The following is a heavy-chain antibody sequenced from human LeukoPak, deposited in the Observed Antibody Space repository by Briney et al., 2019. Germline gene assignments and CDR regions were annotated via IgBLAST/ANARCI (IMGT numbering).Heavy chain of an antibody. CDR3: ARDLRGSGDYYDSSPRWFDP. J-gene: IGHJ5*02. CDR1: GYTFTGYF. D-gene: IGHD3-22*01. CDR2: INPTSGGT. Sequence: ASVKVSCKASGYTFTGYFMHWVRQAPGQGLEWMGWINPTSGGTNYAQKFQGGVTMTRDTSISTAYMELSRLRSDDTAVYYCARDLRGSGDYYDSSPRWFDPWGQGTLVTVSS. V-gene: IGHV1-2*02.